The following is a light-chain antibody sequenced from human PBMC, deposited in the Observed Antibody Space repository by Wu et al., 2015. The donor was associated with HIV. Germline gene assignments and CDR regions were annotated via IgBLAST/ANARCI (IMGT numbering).Light chain of an antibody. CDR1: QSISSPY. CDR3: QQYGSSPYT. CDR2: ETS. Sequence: EVVLTQSPGTLSASVGQRISLSCKADEDISQSISSPYVAWYQHKSGQPPRLLIYETSKRAAGVPDRFDGGGSATEFTLTIARVEPEDIAVYYCQQYGSSPYTFGQGTKAGDQT. J-gene: IGKJ2*01. V-gene: IGKV3-20*01.